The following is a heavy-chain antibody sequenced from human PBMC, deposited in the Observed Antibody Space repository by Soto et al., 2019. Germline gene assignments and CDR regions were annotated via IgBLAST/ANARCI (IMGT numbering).Heavy chain of an antibody. V-gene: IGHV1-69*13. Sequence: SVKVSCKASGGTFSSYAISWVRQAPGQGLEWMGGIIPILGTANYAQKFQGRVTITADESTSTAYMELSSLRSEDTAVYYCAREVVEYYYYGMDVWGQGTTVTVSS. D-gene: IGHD2-15*01. CDR2: IIPILGTA. J-gene: IGHJ6*02. CDR1: GGTFSSYA. CDR3: AREVVEYYYYGMDV.